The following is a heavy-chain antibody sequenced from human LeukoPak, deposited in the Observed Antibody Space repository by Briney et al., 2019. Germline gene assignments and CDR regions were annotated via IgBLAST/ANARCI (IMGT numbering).Heavy chain of an antibody. J-gene: IGHJ5*02. Sequence: ASVKVSCKASGYTFTSYDINWVRQTTGQGLEWMGWMNPNSGNTGYAQKFQGRVTMTRNTSISTAYMELSSLRSEDTAVYYCARVKGIAVADMYNWFDPWGQGTLVTVSS. CDR3: ARVKGIAVADMYNWFDP. CDR1: GYTFTSYD. D-gene: IGHD6-19*01. V-gene: IGHV1-8*01. CDR2: MNPNSGNT.